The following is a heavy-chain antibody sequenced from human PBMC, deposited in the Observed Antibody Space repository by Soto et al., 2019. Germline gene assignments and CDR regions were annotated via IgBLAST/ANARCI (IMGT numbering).Heavy chain of an antibody. J-gene: IGHJ5*01. CDR2: THDSGST. CDR1: GGSISSYY. Sequence: SETLSLTCTVSGGSISSYYWSWIRQSPGKGLEWIGYTHDSGSTNYNPSLESRVTMSVDTSKNQFSLKLSSVTAADTAVYYCARHSYCSSICWFDSWGQGTLVTVSS. D-gene: IGHD2-2*01. CDR3: ARHSYCSSICWFDS. V-gene: IGHV4-59*08.